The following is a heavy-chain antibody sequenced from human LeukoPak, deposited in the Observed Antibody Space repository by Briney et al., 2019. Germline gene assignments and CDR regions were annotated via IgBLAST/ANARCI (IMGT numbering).Heavy chain of an antibody. J-gene: IGHJ4*02. CDR1: GFTFSSYS. V-gene: IGHV3-21*01. D-gene: IGHD6-6*01. CDR3: ARERVKYSSSSGFDY. CDR2: ISSSSSYI. Sequence: TGGSLRLSCAASGFTFSSYSMNWVRQAPGKGLEWVSSISSSSSYIYYADSVKGRFTSSRDNAKNSLYLQMNSLRAEDTAVYYCARERVKYSSSSGFDYWGQGTLVTVSS.